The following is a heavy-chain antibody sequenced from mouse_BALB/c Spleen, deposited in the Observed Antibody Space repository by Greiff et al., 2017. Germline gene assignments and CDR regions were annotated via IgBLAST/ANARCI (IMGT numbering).Heavy chain of an antibody. V-gene: IGHV1S56*01. CDR2: IYPGNVNT. J-gene: IGHJ2*01. Sequence: QVQLKQSGPELVKPGASVRISCKASGYTFTSYYIHWVKQRPGQGLEWIGWIYPGNVNTKYNEKFKGKATLTADKSSSTAYMQLSSLTSEDSAVYFCARALLFDYWGQGTTLTVSS. CDR3: ARALLFDY. CDR1: GYTFTSYY. D-gene: IGHD1-2*01.